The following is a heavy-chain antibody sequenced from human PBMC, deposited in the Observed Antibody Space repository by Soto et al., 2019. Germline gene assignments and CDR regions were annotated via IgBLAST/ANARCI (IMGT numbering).Heavy chain of an antibody. CDR3: ARATLWFGEYGDYYYGMDV. CDR1: AGSMSRDD. Sequence: SQTWSVPCTVSAGSMSRDDWIGIRHPPGKGLEWIGYIYYSGSTNYNPSLKSRVTISVDTSKNQFSLKLSSVTAADTAVYYCARATLWFGEYGDYYYGMDVWGQGTTVT. V-gene: IGHV4-59*01. J-gene: IGHJ6*02. D-gene: IGHD3-10*01. CDR2: IYYSGST.